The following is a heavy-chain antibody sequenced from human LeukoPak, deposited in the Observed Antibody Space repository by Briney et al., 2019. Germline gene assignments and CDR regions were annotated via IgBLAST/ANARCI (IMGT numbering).Heavy chain of an antibody. J-gene: IGHJ3*02. CDR1: GGSISSGGYS. V-gene: IGHV4-30-2*05. D-gene: IGHD6-6*01. CDR2: IYYSGST. Sequence: PSETLSLTCAVSGGSISSGGYSWSRIRQPPGKGLEWIGYIYYSGSTYYNPSLKSRVTISVDTSKNQFSLKLSSVTAADTAVYYCARSLSIAARHDAFDIWGQGTMVTVSS. CDR3: ARSLSIAARHDAFDI.